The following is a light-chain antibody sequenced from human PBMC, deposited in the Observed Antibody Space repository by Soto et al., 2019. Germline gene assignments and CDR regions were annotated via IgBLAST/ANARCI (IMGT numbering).Light chain of an antibody. V-gene: IGKV3-20*01. CDR3: QQYGSSPSWT. J-gene: IGKJ1*01. CDR2: GAS. CDR1: QSVSSSY. Sequence: EIVMTQSPDTLYVSPGERATLSCRAIQSVSSSYLAWYQQKPGQAPRLLIYGASSRATVIPDRFSGSGSGTDFTLTISRLEPEDFAVYYCQQYGSSPSWTFGQGTKVDI.